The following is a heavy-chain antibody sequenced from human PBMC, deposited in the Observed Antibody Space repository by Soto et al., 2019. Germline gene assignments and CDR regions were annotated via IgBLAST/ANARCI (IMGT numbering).Heavy chain of an antibody. J-gene: IGHJ3*02. CDR3: AREGAGPKGSSSWPDDAFDI. D-gene: IGHD6-13*01. V-gene: IGHV4-31*03. CDR2: ISYSGST. Sequence: QVQLQESGPGLVKPSQTLSLTCTVSGGSSSSGGYYWSWIRQHPGKGLEWIGYISYSGSTYYNPSLKSRVTISVDTSKDQFSLKLSSVTAADTAVYYCAREGAGPKGSSSWPDDAFDIWGQGTMVTVSS. CDR1: GGSSSSGGYY.